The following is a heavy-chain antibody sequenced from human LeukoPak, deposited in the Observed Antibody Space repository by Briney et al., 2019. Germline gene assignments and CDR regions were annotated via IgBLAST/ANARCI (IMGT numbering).Heavy chain of an antibody. J-gene: IGHJ4*02. CDR3: ARDIRGAAAGTFDY. V-gene: IGHV3-48*01. CDR1: GFTFSSYS. CDR2: ISSSSSTI. Sequence: PGGSLRLSCAASGFTFSSYSMNWVRQAPGKGLEWVSYISSSSSTIYYADSVKGRFTISRDNAKNPLYLQMNSLRAEDTAVYYCARDIRGAAAGTFDYWGQGTLVTVSS. D-gene: IGHD6-13*01.